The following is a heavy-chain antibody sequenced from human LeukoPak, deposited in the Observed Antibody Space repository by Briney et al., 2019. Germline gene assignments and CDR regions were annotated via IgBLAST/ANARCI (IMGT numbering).Heavy chain of an antibody. V-gene: IGHV3-9*02. CDR3: AKEKYCSGGSCYSAHYYYYGMDV. D-gene: IGHD2-15*01. CDR2: ISWNSGSI. Sequence: PGRSLRLSCAASGFTSDDYAMQWVRQAPGKGLEWVSGISWNSGSIGYADSVKGRFTISRDNAKNSLYLQMNSLRAEDTALYYCAKEKYCSGGSCYSAHYYYYGMDVWGQGTTVTVSS. J-gene: IGHJ6*02. CDR1: GFTSDDYA.